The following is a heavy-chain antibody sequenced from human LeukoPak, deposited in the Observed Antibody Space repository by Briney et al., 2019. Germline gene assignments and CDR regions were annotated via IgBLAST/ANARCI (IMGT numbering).Heavy chain of an antibody. Sequence: PSETLSLTCAVYGGSFSGYYWSWIRQPPGKGLEWIGEINHSGSTNYNPSLKSRVTISVDTSKNQFSLKLSSVTAADTAVYYCARTMGYLVPRPQFARYCSGGSCAGGFDYWGQGTLVTVSS. V-gene: IGHV4-34*01. J-gene: IGHJ4*02. CDR3: ARTMGYLVPRPQFARYCSGGSCAGGFDY. CDR2: INHSGST. CDR1: GGSFSGYY. D-gene: IGHD2-15*01.